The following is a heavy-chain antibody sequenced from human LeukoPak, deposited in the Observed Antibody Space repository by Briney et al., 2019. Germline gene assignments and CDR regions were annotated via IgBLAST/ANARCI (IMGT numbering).Heavy chain of an antibody. CDR2: IYYSGST. D-gene: IGHD3-10*01. CDR1: GGSISSSSYY. Sequence: SETLSLTCTVSGGSISSSSYYWGWIRQPPGKGLEWIGSIYYSGSTYYNPSLKSRVTISVDTSKNQFSLKLSSVTAADTAVYYCARLLFKVAFDIWGQGTMVTVSS. V-gene: IGHV4-39*07. CDR3: ARLLFKVAFDI. J-gene: IGHJ3*02.